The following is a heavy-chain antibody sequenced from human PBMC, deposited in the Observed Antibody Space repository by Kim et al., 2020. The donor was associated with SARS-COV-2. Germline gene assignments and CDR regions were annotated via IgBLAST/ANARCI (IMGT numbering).Heavy chain of an antibody. Sequence: SVKVSCKASGGTFSSYAISWVRQAPGQGLEWMGGIIPIFGTANYAQKFQGRVTITADESTSTAYMELSSLRSEDTAVYYCARDDRGELDYYYYYMDVWGKGTTVTVSS. D-gene: IGHD1-7*01. CDR2: IIPIFGTA. J-gene: IGHJ6*03. CDR3: ARDDRGELDYYYYYMDV. CDR1: GGTFSSYA. V-gene: IGHV1-69*13.